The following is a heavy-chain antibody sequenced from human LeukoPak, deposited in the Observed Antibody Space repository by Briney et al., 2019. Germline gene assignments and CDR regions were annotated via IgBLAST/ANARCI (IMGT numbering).Heavy chain of an antibody. Sequence: GGSLRLSCAASGFTFSSYSMNWVRQAPGKGLEWVSSISSSSSYIYYADSVKGRFTISRDNAKYSLYLQMNSLRAEDTAVYYCARVLEGSSGQHWYFDLWGRGTLVTVSS. CDR3: ARVLEGSSGQHWYFDL. CDR2: ISSSSSYI. V-gene: IGHV3-21*04. CDR1: GFTFSSYS. D-gene: IGHD6-19*01. J-gene: IGHJ2*01.